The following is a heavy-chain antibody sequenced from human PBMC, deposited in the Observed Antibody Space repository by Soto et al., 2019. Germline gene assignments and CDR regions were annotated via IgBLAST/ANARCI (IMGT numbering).Heavy chain of an antibody. Sequence: GGSLRLSCGASGFTFGNKAMHWVRQAPGKGLEWVALIHNDGSNTWHADSVKGRFTISRDNSKNTLYLQMDSLRGDDTAVYYCATEASHCTGGDCRLDHWGQGTLVTVSS. CDR3: ATEASHCTGGDCRLDH. CDR2: IHNDGSNT. J-gene: IGHJ4*02. CDR1: GFTFGNKA. D-gene: IGHD2-8*02. V-gene: IGHV3-30*02.